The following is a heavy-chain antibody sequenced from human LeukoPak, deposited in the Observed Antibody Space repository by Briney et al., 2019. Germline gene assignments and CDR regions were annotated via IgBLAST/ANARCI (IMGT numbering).Heavy chain of an antibody. D-gene: IGHD6-19*01. V-gene: IGHV1-3*03. CDR3: AREAVASYYFDY. J-gene: IGHJ4*02. Sequence: ASVKVSCKASGYTFTSYDINWVRQATGQGLEWMGWINAGNGNTKYSQEFQGRVTITRDTSASTAYMELSSLRSEDMAVYYCAREAVASYYFDYWGQGTLVTVSS. CDR2: INAGNGNT. CDR1: GYTFTSYD.